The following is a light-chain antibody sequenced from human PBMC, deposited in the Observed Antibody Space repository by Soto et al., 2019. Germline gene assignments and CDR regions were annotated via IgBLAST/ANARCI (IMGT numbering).Light chain of an antibody. Sequence: DIQMTQSPSTLSASVGDRVTITCRASQSISNWLAWYQQRPGNAPKLLIYDASTLESGVPSRFSGSGSGTEFTLTISSLQPEDVATYYCQKYNGARWTFGQGTKVDIK. CDR3: QKYNGARWT. J-gene: IGKJ1*01. V-gene: IGKV1-5*01. CDR2: DAS. CDR1: QSISNW.